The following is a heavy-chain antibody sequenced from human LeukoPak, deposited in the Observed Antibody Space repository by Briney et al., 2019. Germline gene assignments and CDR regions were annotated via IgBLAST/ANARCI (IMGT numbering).Heavy chain of an antibody. CDR2: IYYSGST. CDR1: GGSISSGDYY. V-gene: IGHV4-30-4*01. J-gene: IGHJ5*02. CDR3: ARDYGYGDYYRWFDP. Sequence: SQTLSLTCTVSGGSISSGDYYWSWIRQPPGKGLEWIGYIYYSGSTYYNPSLKSRVTISVDTSKNQFSLELSSVTAADTAVYYCARDYGYGDYYRWFDPWGQGTLVTVSS. D-gene: IGHD4-17*01.